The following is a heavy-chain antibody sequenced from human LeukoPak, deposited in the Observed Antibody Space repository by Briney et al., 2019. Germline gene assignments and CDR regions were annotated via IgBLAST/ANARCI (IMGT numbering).Heavy chain of an antibody. Sequence: PGGSLRLSCAASGFTFSSYGMHWVRQAPGKGLEWVAVIWYDGSNKYYADSVKGRFTISRDNSKNTLYLQMNSLRAEDTAVYYCARDVGTIFGVVTPYYYYYGMDVWGQGTTVTVSS. CDR1: GFTFSSYG. J-gene: IGHJ6*02. CDR2: IWYDGSNK. CDR3: ARDVGTIFGVVTPYYYYYGMDV. V-gene: IGHV3-33*01. D-gene: IGHD3-3*01.